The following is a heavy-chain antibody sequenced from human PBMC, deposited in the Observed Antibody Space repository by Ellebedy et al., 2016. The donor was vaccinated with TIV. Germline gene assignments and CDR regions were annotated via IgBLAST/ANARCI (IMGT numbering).Heavy chain of an antibody. J-gene: IGHJ6*02. CDR3: ARRCSSTSCYFIGMDV. D-gene: IGHD2-2*01. CDR2: INPSGGST. V-gene: IGHV1-46*01. Sequence: ASVKVSCXASGYTFTSYYMHWVRQAPGQGLEWMGIINPSGGSTSYAQKFQGRVTMTRDTSTSTVYMELSRLRSDDTAVYYCARRCSSTSCYFIGMDVWGQGTTVTVSS. CDR1: GYTFTSYY.